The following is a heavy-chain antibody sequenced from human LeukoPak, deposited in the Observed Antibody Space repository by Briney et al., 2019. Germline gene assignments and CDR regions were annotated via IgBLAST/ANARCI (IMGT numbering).Heavy chain of an antibody. V-gene: IGHV4-59*01. CDR3: ARARLDSSGRFDY. D-gene: IGHD3-22*01. CDR2: IYYGGST. CDR1: GGSISSYY. J-gene: IGHJ4*02. Sequence: PSETLSLTRTVSGGSISSYYWSWIRQSPGKGLEWIGYIYYGGSTDYNPSLKSRVTISKDTSKTQFSLRLSSVTAADTAVYYCARARLDSSGRFDYWGQGTLVTVSS.